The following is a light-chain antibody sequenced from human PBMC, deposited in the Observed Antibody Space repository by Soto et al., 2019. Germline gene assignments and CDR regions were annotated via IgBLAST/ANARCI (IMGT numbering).Light chain of an antibody. Sequence: QSVLTQPPSVSGAPGQRVTISCTGSSSNFGAGYDVHWYQQLPGTAPKLLISGTSNRPSGVPDRFSGSKSGTSASLAITGLQAEDVADYYCQSYDSSLSGYVFGTGTKVTVL. CDR1: SSNFGAGYD. CDR3: QSYDSSLSGYV. V-gene: IGLV1-40*01. CDR2: GTS. J-gene: IGLJ1*01.